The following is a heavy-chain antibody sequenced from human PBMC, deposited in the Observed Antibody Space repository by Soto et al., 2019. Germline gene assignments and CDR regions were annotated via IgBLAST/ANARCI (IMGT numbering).Heavy chain of an antibody. CDR1: GFTFTSSA. CDR3: AAGYCGGDCLLGVTYYYYGMDV. D-gene: IGHD2-21*02. Sequence: GASVKVSCKASGFTFTSSAVQWVRQARGQRLEWIGWIVVGSGNTNYAQKFQERVTITRDMSTSTAYMELSSLRSEDTAVYYCAAGYCGGDCLLGVTYYYYGMDVWGQGTTVTVSS. J-gene: IGHJ6*02. V-gene: IGHV1-58*01. CDR2: IVVGSGNT.